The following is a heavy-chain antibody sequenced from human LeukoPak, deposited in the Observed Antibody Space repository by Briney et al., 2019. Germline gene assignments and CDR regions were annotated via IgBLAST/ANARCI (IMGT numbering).Heavy chain of an antibody. D-gene: IGHD6-13*01. V-gene: IGHV3-30*03. CDR1: GFTFSSYG. CDR2: ISYDGSNK. J-gene: IGHJ6*02. Sequence: GRSLRLSCAASGFTFSSYGMHWVRQAPGKGLEWVAVISYDGSNKYYADSVKGRFTISRDNAKNTLYLQMHSLRAEDTAVYSCARETAGYSSSWYPSYGLDVWGQGPTVTASS. CDR3: ARETAGYSSSWYPSYGLDV.